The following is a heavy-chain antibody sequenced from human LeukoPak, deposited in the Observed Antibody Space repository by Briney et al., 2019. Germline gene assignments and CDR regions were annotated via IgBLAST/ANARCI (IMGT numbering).Heavy chain of an antibody. V-gene: IGHV4-34*01. CDR3: ARERGDLRGDAFDI. D-gene: IGHD3-10*01. CDR1: GGSFSGYY. Sequence: PSETLSLTCAVYGGSFSGYYWSWIRQPPGKGLEWIGEINHSGSTNYNPSLRSRVTISVDTSKSQFSLKLTSVTAADTAVYYCARERGDLRGDAFDIWGQGTMVTVSS. J-gene: IGHJ3*02. CDR2: INHSGST.